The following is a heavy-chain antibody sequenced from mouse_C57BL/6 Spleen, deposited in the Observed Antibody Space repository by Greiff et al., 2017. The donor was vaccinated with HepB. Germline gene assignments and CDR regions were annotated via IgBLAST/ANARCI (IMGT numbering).Heavy chain of an antibody. CDR2: IDPETGGT. CDR1: GYTFTDYE. Sequence: QVHVKQSGAELVRPGASVTLSCKASGYTFTDYEMHWVKQTPVHGLEWIGAIDPETGGTAYNQKFKGKAILTADKSSSTAYMELRSLTSEDSAVYYCTRWLRRGEYYFDYWGQGTTLTVSS. D-gene: IGHD2-2*01. J-gene: IGHJ2*01. CDR3: TRWLRRGEYYFDY. V-gene: IGHV1-15*01.